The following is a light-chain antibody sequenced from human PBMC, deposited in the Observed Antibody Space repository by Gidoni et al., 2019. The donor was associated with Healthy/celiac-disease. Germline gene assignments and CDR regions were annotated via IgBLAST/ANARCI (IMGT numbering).Light chain of an antibody. CDR3: QQCNSYPYT. CDR2: KAS. Sequence: DIQMTQSPSTLSASVGDRVTIPCRASQSISSWLAWYQQKPGKAPNLLIYKASTLESGVPSRFSGSGSGTEFTLTISSLQPDDFATYYCQQCNSYPYTFGQGTKLEIK. J-gene: IGKJ2*01. CDR1: QSISSW. V-gene: IGKV1-5*03.